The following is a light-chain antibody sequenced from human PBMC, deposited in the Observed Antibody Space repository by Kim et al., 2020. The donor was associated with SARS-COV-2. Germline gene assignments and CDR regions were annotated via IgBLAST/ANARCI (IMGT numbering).Light chain of an antibody. CDR3: HQNVIYPYT. J-gene: IGKJ2*01. CDR2: DVF. CDR1: QIIVSG. V-gene: IGKV1D-16*01. Sequence: ASIGDRVTMICRASQIIVSGLAWFKQKSEKAPKSRIYDVFTLQSGVQSRLSGSGSGTEFTLPISSLKLEDFETNHCHQNVIYPYTFATGTKLEI.